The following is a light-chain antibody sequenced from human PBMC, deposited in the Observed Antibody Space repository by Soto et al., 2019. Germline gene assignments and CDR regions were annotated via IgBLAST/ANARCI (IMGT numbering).Light chain of an antibody. Sequence: EIVLTQSPVTLSLSPGERATLSCRASQSVSSSYLAWYHQKPGQAPRLLIYGASSRATGIPDRFSGSGSGTDFTLTISRLEPEDFAVYYCQQRSNWPLTFGGGTKVDIK. CDR1: QSVSSSY. V-gene: IGKV3D-20*02. J-gene: IGKJ4*01. CDR3: QQRSNWPLT. CDR2: GAS.